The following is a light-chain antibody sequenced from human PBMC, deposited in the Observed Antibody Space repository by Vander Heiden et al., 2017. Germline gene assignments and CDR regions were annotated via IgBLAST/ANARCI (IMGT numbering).Light chain of an antibody. CDR2: LRSDGSH. V-gene: IGLV4-69*01. CDR1: SGHSSYD. CDR3: QTWGTGIRV. J-gene: IGLJ2*01. Sequence: LVVPQSPSASAPLVASVKLTCTLSSGHSSYDIAWHQQQPEKGPRFLMKLRSDGSHSKGDGIPDRFSGSRSGAERYLTISSLQSEDEADYYCQTWGTGIRVFGGGTKLTVL.